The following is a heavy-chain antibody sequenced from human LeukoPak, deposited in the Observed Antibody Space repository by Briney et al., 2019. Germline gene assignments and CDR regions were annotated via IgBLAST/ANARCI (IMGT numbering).Heavy chain of an antibody. CDR1: GYTFTGYY. CDR3: ARDVFCSTSCYENY. V-gene: IGHV1-2*02. CDR2: INPNSGGT. Sequence: GASVKVSCKASGYTFTGYYMHWVRQAPGQGLEWMGWINPNSGGTNYAQKFQGRVTMTRDTSISTAYMELSRLRSDDTAVYYCARDVFCSTSCYENYWGQGTLVTVSS. J-gene: IGHJ4*02. D-gene: IGHD2-2*01.